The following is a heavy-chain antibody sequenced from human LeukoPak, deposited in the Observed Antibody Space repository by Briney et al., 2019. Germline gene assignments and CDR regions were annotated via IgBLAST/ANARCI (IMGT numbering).Heavy chain of an antibody. V-gene: IGHV3-21*01. CDR1: KFTFSSYC. CDR3: ARDRISMVRGIDYGMDV. CDR2: ISSSSNHI. J-gene: IGHJ6*02. D-gene: IGHD3-10*01. Sequence: GGSLRLSCAASKFTFSSYCMNWVRQAPGKGLEWVSSISSSSNHIYYADSVKGRFTISRDNAKNSLYLQMNSLRAGDTAVYYCARDRISMVRGIDYGMDVWGQGTTVTVSS.